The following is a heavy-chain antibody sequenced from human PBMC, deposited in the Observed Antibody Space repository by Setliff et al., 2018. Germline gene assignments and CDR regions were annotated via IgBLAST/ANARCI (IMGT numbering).Heavy chain of an antibody. D-gene: IGHD3-3*01. CDR1: GFTFGSHA. CDR3: ARERHLLSTVVIFGLFDF. CDR2: ISYDGSNQ. J-gene: IGHJ4*02. Sequence: PGGSLRLSCAASGFTFGSHAMHWVRQAPGQGLEWVAVISYDGSNQYYADSVKGRFTVSRDNSKNTLSLQMYSLRTEDTALYYCARERHLLSTVVIFGLFDFWGQGALVTVS. V-gene: IGHV3-30*01.